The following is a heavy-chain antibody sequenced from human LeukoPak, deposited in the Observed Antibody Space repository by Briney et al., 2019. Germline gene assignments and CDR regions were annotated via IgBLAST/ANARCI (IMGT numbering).Heavy chain of an antibody. J-gene: IGHJ3*02. CDR2: ISYDGSNK. CDR3: ASTAGSRDGYNLWEFDDAFDI. CDR1: GFTFSSYA. V-gene: IGHV3-30*04. D-gene: IGHD5-24*01. Sequence: GGSLRLSCAASGFTFSSYAMHWVRQAPGKGLEWVAVISYDGSNKYYADSVKGRFTISRDNSKNTLYLQMNSLRAEDTAVYYCASTAGSRDGYNLWEFDDAFDIWGQGTMVTVSS.